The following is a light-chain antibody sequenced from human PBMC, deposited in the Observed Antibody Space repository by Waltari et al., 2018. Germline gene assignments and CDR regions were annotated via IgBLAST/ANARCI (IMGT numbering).Light chain of an antibody. J-gene: IGKJ4*01. CDR2: AAS. CDR1: QSIRSY. CDR3: QQSYSTPLT. Sequence: DLPMTQSPSSLSASVGDRVTITCRASQSIRSYLNWYQQKPGKAPKLLIYAASSLQSGVPSRFSGSGSGTDFTLTISSLQPEDFATYYCQQSYSTPLTFGGGTKVEIK. V-gene: IGKV1-39*01.